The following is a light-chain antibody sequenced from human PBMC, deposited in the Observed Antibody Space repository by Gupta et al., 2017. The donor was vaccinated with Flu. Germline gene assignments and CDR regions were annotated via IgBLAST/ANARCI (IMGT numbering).Light chain of an antibody. Sequence: SSGLTQDPAVSVALGQTVTITCQGDSLRDYCANWYQQKPGQAPILVIYGKNNRPSGIPDRFSGYIAGTNASSKTKGAQAEEEEDDYCNYPGTSDKSGVFGGGTKLTVL. CDR2: GKN. V-gene: IGLV3-19*01. CDR3: NYPGTSDKSGV. J-gene: IGLJ3*02. CDR1: SLRDYC.